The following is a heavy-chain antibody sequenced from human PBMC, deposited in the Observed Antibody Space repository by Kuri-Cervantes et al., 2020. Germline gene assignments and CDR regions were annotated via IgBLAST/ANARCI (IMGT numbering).Heavy chain of an antibody. CDR1: GFTFDDYA. Sequence: GESLKISCAASGFTFDDYAMHWVRQAPGKGLEWVSGISWNSGSIGYADSVKGRFTISRDNAKNSLYLQMNSLRAEDTALYYCAKDRQFGYGSGSYYDYWGQGTLVTVSS. V-gene: IGHV3-9*01. CDR3: AKDRQFGYGSGSYYDY. CDR2: ISWNSGSI. J-gene: IGHJ4*02. D-gene: IGHD3-10*01.